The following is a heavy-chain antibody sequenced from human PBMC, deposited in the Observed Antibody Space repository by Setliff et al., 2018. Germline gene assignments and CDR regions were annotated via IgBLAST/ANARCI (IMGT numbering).Heavy chain of an antibody. Sequence: GGSLRLSCAASGLTFSSYGMHWVRQAPGKGLEWVAVIWSHGGLKSYVDSVKGRFTIARDNSKNTLYLEMSSLRAEDTAVYYCAKDLGNTYGRENFFDSWGQGTLVTVSS. J-gene: IGHJ4*02. CDR2: IWSHGGLK. CDR1: GLTFSSYG. CDR3: AKDLGNTYGRENFFDS. D-gene: IGHD5-18*01. V-gene: IGHV3-33*06.